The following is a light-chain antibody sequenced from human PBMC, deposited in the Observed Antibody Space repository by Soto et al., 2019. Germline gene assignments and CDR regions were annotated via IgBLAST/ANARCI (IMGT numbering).Light chain of an antibody. CDR1: QSVSSSF. Sequence: DSVLTQSPGTLSLSPGERATLSCRASQSVSSSFLAWYQQNPGQAPRLLIYGASSRATGIPDRFSGSGSGTDFTLTISGLEPADLAVYYCQQYGSSPWTFGQGTKVEIK. CDR3: QQYGSSPWT. J-gene: IGKJ1*01. V-gene: IGKV3-20*01. CDR2: GAS.